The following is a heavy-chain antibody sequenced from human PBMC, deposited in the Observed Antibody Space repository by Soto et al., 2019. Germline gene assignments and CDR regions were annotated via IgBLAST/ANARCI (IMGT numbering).Heavy chain of an antibody. V-gene: IGHV4-34*01. CDR2: INHSGST. D-gene: IGHD3-3*01. CDR3: ARGYDFWSGYFRYYYGMDV. Sequence: SETLSLTCAVYGVSFSGYYWSWIRQPPGKGLEWIGEINHSGSTNYNPSLKSRVTMSVDTSKNQFSLKLSSVTAADTAVYYCARGYDFWSGYFRYYYGMDVWGQGTTVTVSS. J-gene: IGHJ6*02. CDR1: GVSFSGYY.